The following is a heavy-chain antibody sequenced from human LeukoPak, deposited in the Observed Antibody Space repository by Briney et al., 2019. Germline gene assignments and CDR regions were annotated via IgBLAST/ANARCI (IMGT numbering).Heavy chain of an antibody. D-gene: IGHD2-15*01. J-gene: IGHJ4*02. CDR3: ARVRLDCSGGSCPDGYYFDY. V-gene: IGHV1-2*02. Sequence: GASVKVSCKASGYTFTGYYMHWVRQAPGQGLEWMGWINPNSGGTNYAQKFQGRVTMTRDTSISTAYMELRSLRSDDTAVYYCARVRLDCSGGSCPDGYYFDYWGQGTLVTVSS. CDR1: GYTFTGYY. CDR2: INPNSGGT.